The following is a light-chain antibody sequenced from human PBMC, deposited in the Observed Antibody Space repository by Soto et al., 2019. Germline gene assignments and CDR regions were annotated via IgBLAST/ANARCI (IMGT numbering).Light chain of an antibody. CDR1: SSDIGNYDF. CDR2: EVS. J-gene: IGLJ2*01. V-gene: IGLV2-14*01. Sequence: QSVLTQHASVSGSPGQSITISCTGTSSDIGNYDFVSWYQQVPGTAPKAMIYEVSSRPSGVSNRFSGSKSGNTASLTISGIQAEDEAYYYCSSYTTSTSFILFGGGTKLTVL. CDR3: SSYTTSTSFIL.